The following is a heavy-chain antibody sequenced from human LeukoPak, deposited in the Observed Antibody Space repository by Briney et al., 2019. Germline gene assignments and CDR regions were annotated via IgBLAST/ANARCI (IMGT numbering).Heavy chain of an antibody. V-gene: IGHV3-7*05. CDR3: AKDFARPR. J-gene: IGHJ4*02. CDR1: GFTFSNSW. Sequence: GGSLRLSCTASGFTFSNSWMNWVCQAPGKGLEWVATIKDNGREQYYLDSVKGLFTISRDNAKNSLYLQMNSLRAEDTAVYYCAKDFARPRWGQGTLVTVSS. CDR2: IKDNGREQ.